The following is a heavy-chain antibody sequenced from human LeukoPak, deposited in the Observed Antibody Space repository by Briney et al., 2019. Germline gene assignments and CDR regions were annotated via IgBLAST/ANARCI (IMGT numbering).Heavy chain of an antibody. CDR1: GYSFTSYW. CDR2: IYPGDSDT. V-gene: IGHV5-51*01. J-gene: IGHJ5*02. D-gene: IGHD3-10*01. CDR3: ARRDTMVRGVIEYNWFDP. Sequence: GESLKISCKGSGYSFTSYWIGWVRQMPGKGLEWMGIIYPGDSDTRYSPSFQGQVTISADKSISTAYLQWSSLKASDTAMYYCARRDTMVRGVIEYNWFDPWGQGTLVTVSS.